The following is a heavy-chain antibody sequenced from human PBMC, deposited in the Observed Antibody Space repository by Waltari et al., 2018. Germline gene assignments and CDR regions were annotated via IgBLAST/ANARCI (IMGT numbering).Heavy chain of an antibody. Sequence: QVQLQESGPGLVKPSETLSLTCTVSGGSISSYYWSWIRQPPGKGLEWIGYIYTSGSTNYNPPLKSRVTISEDTSKNQFSLKLSSGTAADTAVYYCARAVRYDYVWGSYRQGWFDPWGQGTLVTVSS. D-gene: IGHD3-16*02. CDR3: ARAVRYDYVWGSYRQGWFDP. V-gene: IGHV4-4*09. CDR2: IYTSGST. CDR1: GGSISSYY. J-gene: IGHJ5*02.